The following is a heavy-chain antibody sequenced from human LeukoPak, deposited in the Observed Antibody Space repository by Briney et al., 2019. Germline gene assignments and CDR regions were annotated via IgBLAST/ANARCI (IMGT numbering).Heavy chain of an antibody. CDR2: IYSGGNT. V-gene: IGHV3-66*01. Sequence: GGSLRLSCAASGFTVSSNYMNWVRQAPGKGLEWVSVIYSGGNTYYADSVKGRFTISRDNSKNTVFLQMNSLRAEDTAVYYCARGVVGATRGVHWDYWGQGTLVTVSS. D-gene: IGHD1-26*01. CDR1: GFTVSSNY. J-gene: IGHJ4*02. CDR3: ARGVVGATRGVHWDY.